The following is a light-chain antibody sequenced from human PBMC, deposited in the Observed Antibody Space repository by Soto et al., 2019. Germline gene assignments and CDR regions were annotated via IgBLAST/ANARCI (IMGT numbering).Light chain of an antibody. CDR2: RND. V-gene: IGLV1-47*01. Sequence: QSVLTQPPSESGTPGQRVTISCSGASSDIASSYVYWYQQLPGSAPRLLIFRNDQRPSGVPDRFSGSKSGTSASLAISGLRSEDEADYYCVTWDDSLSGPFVFRTGTKLTVL. J-gene: IGLJ1*01. CDR1: SSDIASSY. CDR3: VTWDDSLSGPFV.